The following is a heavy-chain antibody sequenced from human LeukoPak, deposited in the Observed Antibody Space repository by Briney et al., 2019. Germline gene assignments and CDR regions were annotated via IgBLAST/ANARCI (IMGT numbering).Heavy chain of an antibody. V-gene: IGHV4-59*01. D-gene: IGHD2-2*01. CDR1: RGSITSNY. CDR3: ARWIPSSNSFDY. Sequence: SETLSLTCTVSRGSITSNYWSWIRQPPGKELEWIGYIYYSGSTHYNPSLKSRVTISTDTSKNQFSLRLNSVTAADTAVYYCARWIPSSNSFDYWGQGTLVTVSS. CDR2: IYYSGST. J-gene: IGHJ4*02.